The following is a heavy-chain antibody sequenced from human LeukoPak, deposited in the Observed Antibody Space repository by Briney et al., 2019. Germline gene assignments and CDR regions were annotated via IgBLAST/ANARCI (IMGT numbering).Heavy chain of an antibody. J-gene: IGHJ5*02. D-gene: IGHD2-15*01. CDR2: IYHSGST. CDR1: GYSISSGYY. Sequence: SETLSLTCAVSGYSISSGYYWGWIRQPPGKGLEWIGSIYHSGSTYYNPSLKSRVTISVDTSKNQFSLKLSSVTAADTAVYYCARAAGYCGGGSCYSRDNWFDPWGQGTLVTVSS. CDR3: ARAAGYCGGGSCYSRDNWFDP. V-gene: IGHV4-38-2*01.